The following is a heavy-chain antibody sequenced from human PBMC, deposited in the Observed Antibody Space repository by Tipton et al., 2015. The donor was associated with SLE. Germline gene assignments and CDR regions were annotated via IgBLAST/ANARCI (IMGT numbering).Heavy chain of an antibody. CDR3: ARAPGGYDILTGYYYYFDY. CDR1: GFTFSDYY. J-gene: IGHJ4*02. V-gene: IGHV3-11*06. CDR2: ISSSSSYT. Sequence: SLRLSCAASGFTFSDYYMSWIRQAPGKGLEWVSYISSSSSYTNYADSVKGRFTISRDNAKNSLYLQMNSLRAEDTAVYYCARAPGGYDILTGYYYYFDYWGQGTLVTVSS. D-gene: IGHD3-9*01.